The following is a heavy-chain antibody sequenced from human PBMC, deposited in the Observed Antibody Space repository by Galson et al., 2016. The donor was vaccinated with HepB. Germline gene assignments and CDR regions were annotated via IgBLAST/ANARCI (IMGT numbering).Heavy chain of an antibody. V-gene: IGHV3-7*03. CDR2: IKQDGSEE. CDR1: GFTFSSYW. J-gene: IGHJ5*02. D-gene: IGHD3-3*01. Sequence: SLRLSCAASGFTFSSYWTAWVRHTPSKRLEWVANIKQDGSEEYYVDSVQGRFTIARDNTENSLYLQMNSLRAEDTAVYYWARDFLFAHDLWGPGTLVTVSS. CDR3: ARDFLFAHDL.